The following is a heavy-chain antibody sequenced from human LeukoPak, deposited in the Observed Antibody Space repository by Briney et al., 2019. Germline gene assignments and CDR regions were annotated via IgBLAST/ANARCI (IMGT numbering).Heavy chain of an antibody. CDR2: IYYSAST. Sequence: SETLSLTCTVSGGSISSSSYYWGWIRQPPGKGLEWIGSIYYSASTYYNPSLKSRVTISVDTSKNQFSLKLSSVTAADTAVYYCARLGIYYDSSGYYYWGQGTLVTVSS. J-gene: IGHJ4*02. V-gene: IGHV4-39*01. CDR3: ARLGIYYDSSGYYY. D-gene: IGHD3-22*01. CDR1: GGSISSSSYY.